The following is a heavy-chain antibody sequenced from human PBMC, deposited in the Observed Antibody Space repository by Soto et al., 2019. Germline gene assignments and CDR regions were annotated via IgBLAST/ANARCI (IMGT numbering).Heavy chain of an antibody. V-gene: IGHV1-46*03. CDR1: GYTFTNYY. D-gene: IGHD2-8*01. Sequence: QVQLVQSGAEVKKPGASVTLSCKASGYTFTNYYIHWVRQAPGQGLEWMGVINPSGGSTSYAQKFQGRLTVTRDTSAMTVYMELSSLRSEDTAVYYCIRAEGYCTFTGCYHCLDVWAKGTTVTVSS. CDR3: IRAEGYCTFTGCYHCLDV. CDR2: INPSGGST. J-gene: IGHJ6*03.